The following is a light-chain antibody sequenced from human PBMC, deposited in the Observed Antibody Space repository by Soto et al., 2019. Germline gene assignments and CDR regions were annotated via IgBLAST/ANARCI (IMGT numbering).Light chain of an antibody. Sequence: EFVLTQSPGTLSLSPGERATLSFRASQTVRNNYLAWYQQKPGQAPRLLIYDASSRATGIPDRFSGGGSGTDFTLTISSLEPEDFAVYYCQQRSNWPITFGQGTRLEIK. CDR2: DAS. V-gene: IGKV3D-20*02. CDR3: QQRSNWPIT. CDR1: QTVRNNY. J-gene: IGKJ5*01.